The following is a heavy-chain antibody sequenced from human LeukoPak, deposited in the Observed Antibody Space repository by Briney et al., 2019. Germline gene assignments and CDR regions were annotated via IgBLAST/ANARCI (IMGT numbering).Heavy chain of an antibody. Sequence: GGSLRLSCAASGCTFSSYAMSWVRQAPGKGLEWVSAISGSGGSTYYADSVKGRFTISRDNSKNTLYLQINSLRAEDTAVYYCARSTYYYDSSGYYWGQGTLVTVSS. CDR2: ISGSGGST. CDR3: ARSTYYYDSSGYY. D-gene: IGHD3-22*01. V-gene: IGHV3-23*01. CDR1: GCTFSSYA. J-gene: IGHJ4*02.